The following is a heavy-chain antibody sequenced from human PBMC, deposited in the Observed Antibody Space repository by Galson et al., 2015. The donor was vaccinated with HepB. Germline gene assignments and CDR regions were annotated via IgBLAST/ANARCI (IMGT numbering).Heavy chain of an antibody. CDR3: ARDGVVVITTRGYFDY. Sequence: SLRLSCAASGFTFSSYGMHWVRQAPGKGLEWVAVIWYDGSNKYYADSVKGRFTISRDNSKNTLYLQMNSLRAEDTAVYYCARDGVVVITTRGYFDYWGQGTLVTVSS. J-gene: IGHJ4*02. V-gene: IGHV3-33*01. CDR2: IWYDGSNK. CDR1: GFTFSSYG. D-gene: IGHD3-22*01.